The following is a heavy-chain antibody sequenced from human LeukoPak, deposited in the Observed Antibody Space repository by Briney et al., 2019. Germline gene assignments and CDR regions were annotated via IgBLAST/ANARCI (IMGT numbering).Heavy chain of an antibody. Sequence: GGSLRLSCSASGFTFSSCSMSWVRQAPGKGLEWISSIVSSSTYIYYADSVKGRFTISRDNAKNSLYLQMNSLRAEDTAVYYCARERGVSHPFDYWGQGTLVTVSS. CDR2: IVSSSTYI. CDR1: GFTFSSCS. V-gene: IGHV3-21*01. D-gene: IGHD2-21*01. J-gene: IGHJ4*02. CDR3: ARERGVSHPFDY.